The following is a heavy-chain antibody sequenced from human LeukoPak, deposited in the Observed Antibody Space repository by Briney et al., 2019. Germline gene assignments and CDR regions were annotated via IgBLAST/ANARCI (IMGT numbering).Heavy chain of an antibody. CDR3: ARWRYCSGGSCYFDEDY. J-gene: IGHJ4*02. V-gene: IGHV1-18*04. CDR1: GYTFTGYY. D-gene: IGHD2-15*01. Sequence: ASVKVSCKASGYTFTGYYMHWLRQAPGRGLEWMGWISAYNGNTSYAQKLQGRVTMTTDTSTSTAYMELRSLRSDDTAVYYCARWRYCSGGSCYFDEDYWGQGTLVTVSS. CDR2: ISAYNGNT.